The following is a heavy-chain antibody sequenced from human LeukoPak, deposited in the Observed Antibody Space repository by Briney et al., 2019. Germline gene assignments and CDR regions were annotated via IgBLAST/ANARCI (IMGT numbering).Heavy chain of an antibody. V-gene: IGHV1-2*02. CDR3: ARDNSYGYLYYYYMDV. J-gene: IGHJ6*03. CDR1: GYTFTGYY. CDR2: INPNSGGT. Sequence: ASVKVSCKASGYTFTGYYMHWVRQAPGQGLEWMGWINPNSGGTNYAQKFQGRVTMTRDTSISTAYMELSRLRSDDTAVYYCARDNSYGYLYYYYMDVWGKGTTVTVSS. D-gene: IGHD5-18*01.